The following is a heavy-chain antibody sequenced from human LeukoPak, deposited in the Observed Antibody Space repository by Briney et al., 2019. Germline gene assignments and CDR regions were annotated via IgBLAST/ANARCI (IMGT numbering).Heavy chain of an antibody. CDR1: GFTFSSYA. CDR2: ISYDGSNK. V-gene: IGHV3-30-3*01. Sequence: GGSLRLSCAASGFTFSSYAMRWVRQAPGKGLEWVAVISYDGSNKYYADSVKGRFTISRDNSKNTLYLQMNSLRAEDTAVYYCARDRVIAYERGYYFDYWGQGTLVTVSS. CDR3: ARDRVIAYERGYYFDY. D-gene: IGHD2-21*01. J-gene: IGHJ4*02.